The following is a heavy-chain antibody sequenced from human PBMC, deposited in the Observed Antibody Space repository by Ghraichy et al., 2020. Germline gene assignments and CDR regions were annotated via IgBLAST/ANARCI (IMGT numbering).Heavy chain of an antibody. V-gene: IGHV4-34*01. CDR2: INHSGST. J-gene: IGHJ6*02. Sequence: SETLSLTCAVYGGIFSDYQWTWIRQPPGEGLEWIGDINHSGSTNYNVSLKSLVIISLDTSKNQFSLKLRSVTAADTAVYYCARATIRDGLDVWVQGTTVTVSS. CDR1: GGIFSDYQ. CDR3: ARATIRDGLDV. D-gene: IGHD5-24*01.